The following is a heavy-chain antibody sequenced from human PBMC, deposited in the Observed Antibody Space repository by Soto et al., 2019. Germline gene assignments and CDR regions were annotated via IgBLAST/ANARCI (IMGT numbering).Heavy chain of an antibody. V-gene: IGHV3-21*01. D-gene: IGHD1-26*01. CDR3: ARGPPKNTWWELQWFDP. CDR1: GFTFSSYS. Sequence: PGGSLRLSCAASGFTFSSYSMNRVRQAPGKGLEWVSSISSSSSYIYYADSVKGRFTISRDNAKNSLYLQMNSLRAEDTAVYYCARGPPKNTWWELQWFDPWGQGTLVTVSS. CDR2: ISSSSSYI. J-gene: IGHJ5*02.